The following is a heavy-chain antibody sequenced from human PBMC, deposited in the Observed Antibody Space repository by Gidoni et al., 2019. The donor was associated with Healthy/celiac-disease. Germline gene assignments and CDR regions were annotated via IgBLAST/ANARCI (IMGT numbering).Heavy chain of an antibody. J-gene: IGHJ4*02. V-gene: IGHV3-30*18. CDR1: GFPFIIYG. CDR3: AKDWRDIVVVPAAIGY. Sequence: VQLVESGGGVVQPGRSLRLSCAASGFPFIIYGMHWVRQAPGKGLAWVAVISYDGSNKYYADSVKGRFTISRDNSKNTLYLQMNSLRAEDTAVYYCAKDWRDIVVVPAAIGYWGQGTLVTVSS. CDR2: ISYDGSNK. D-gene: IGHD2-2*02.